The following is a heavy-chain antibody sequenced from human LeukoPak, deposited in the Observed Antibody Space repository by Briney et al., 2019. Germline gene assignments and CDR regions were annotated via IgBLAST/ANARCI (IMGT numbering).Heavy chain of an antibody. V-gene: IGHV3-33*01. D-gene: IGHD2-15*01. CDR2: IWYDGSNK. CDR3: ARVYCSGGSCYGPFDY. Sequence: GGSLRPSCAASGFTFSSSGMHWVRQAPGKGLEWVAVIWYDGSNKYYADSVKGRFTISRDNSKNTLFLQMNSLRAEDTAVYYCARVYCSGGSCYGPFDYWGQGTLVTVSS. J-gene: IGHJ4*02. CDR1: GFTFSSSG.